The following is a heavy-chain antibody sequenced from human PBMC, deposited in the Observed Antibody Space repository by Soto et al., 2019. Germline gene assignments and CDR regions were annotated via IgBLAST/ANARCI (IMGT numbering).Heavy chain of an antibody. CDR3: ARVKSVLEYYYYGMDV. J-gene: IGHJ6*02. CDR2: IYYSGST. D-gene: IGHD3-3*01. CDR1: GGSISSGDYY. Sequence: SETLSLTCTVSGGSISSGDYYWSWIRQHPGKGLEWIGYIYYSGSTYYNPSLRSRVTISVDTSKNQFSLKLSSVTAADTAVYYWARVKSVLEYYYYGMDVWGQGTTVTVSS. V-gene: IGHV4-31*03.